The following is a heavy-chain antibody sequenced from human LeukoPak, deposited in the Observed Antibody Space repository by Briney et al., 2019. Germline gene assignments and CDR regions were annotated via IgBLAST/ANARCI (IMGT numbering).Heavy chain of an antibody. CDR2: IYYSGST. D-gene: IGHD2-15*01. CDR3: ASRCPSYCTGGSCHSCDY. Sequence: PSETLSLTCSVSGGSISSGGYYWSWIRQHPGKGLEWIGNIYYSGSTYYNPSLKSRVTISVDTSENQFSLKLTSVTAADTAVYYCASRCPSYCTGGSCHSCDYWGRGTLVTVSS. V-gene: IGHV4-31*03. CDR1: GGSISSGGYY. J-gene: IGHJ4*02.